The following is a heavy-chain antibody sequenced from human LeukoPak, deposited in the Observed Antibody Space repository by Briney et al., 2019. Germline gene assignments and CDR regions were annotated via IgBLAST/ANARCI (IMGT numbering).Heavy chain of an antibody. D-gene: IGHD3-22*01. Sequence: ASVKVSCKASGGSFSSYAFNWVRQAPGQGLEWMGGIMPMFDTANYAQKFQGRVTITTDESTSTAYMEFSSLRSEDTAMYYCATFYSSGYYFLYWGQGTLVTVSS. CDR1: GGSFSSYA. V-gene: IGHV1-69*05. J-gene: IGHJ1*01. CDR2: IMPMFDTA. CDR3: ATFYSSGYYFLY.